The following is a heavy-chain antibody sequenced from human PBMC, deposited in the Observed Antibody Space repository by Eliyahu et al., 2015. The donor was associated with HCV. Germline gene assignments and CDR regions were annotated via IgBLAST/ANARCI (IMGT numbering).Heavy chain of an antibody. Sequence: QVQLQESGPGLVKPSETLSLTCXXSGYSISXXYYWGWIRQPPGKGLEWIGTIYHSGNTYYNPSLKSRVTISVDTSKNQFSLKLSSVTAADTAVYYCARDGNYYDSTVGVTYWYFDLWGRGTLVTVSS. J-gene: IGHJ2*01. CDR2: IYHSGNT. D-gene: IGHD3-22*01. CDR1: GYSISXXYY. V-gene: IGHV4-38-2*02. CDR3: ARDGNYYDSTVGVTYWYFDL.